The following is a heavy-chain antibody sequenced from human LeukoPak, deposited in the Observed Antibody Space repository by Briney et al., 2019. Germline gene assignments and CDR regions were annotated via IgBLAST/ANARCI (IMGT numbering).Heavy chain of an antibody. J-gene: IGHJ5*02. CDR1: GFSINSYD. CDR2: ISPKSNFI. Sequence: GGSLKLSCTASGFSINSYDMNWVRQAPGKGLEWVSSISPKSNFIYYSDSVRGRFTISRDNADNSLYLQMNSLRAEDTAVYYCARADCSASTCYLRRSWFDPWGQGTLVTVSS. D-gene: IGHD3-9*01. CDR3: ARADCSASTCYLRRSWFDP. V-gene: IGHV3-21*01.